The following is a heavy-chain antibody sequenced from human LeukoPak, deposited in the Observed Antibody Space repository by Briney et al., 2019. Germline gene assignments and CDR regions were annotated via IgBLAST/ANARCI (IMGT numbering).Heavy chain of an antibody. D-gene: IGHD6-13*01. CDR3: ARRGGIAAAGTTFDYYYYMDV. J-gene: IGHJ6*03. CDR2: INHSGST. CDR1: GGSFSGYY. V-gene: IGHV4-34*01. Sequence: SETLSLTCAVYGGSFSGYYWSWIRQPPGKGLEWIGEINHSGSTNYSPSLKSRVTISVDTSKNQFSLKLSSVTAADTAVYYCARRGGIAAAGTTFDYYYYMDVWGKGTTVTISS.